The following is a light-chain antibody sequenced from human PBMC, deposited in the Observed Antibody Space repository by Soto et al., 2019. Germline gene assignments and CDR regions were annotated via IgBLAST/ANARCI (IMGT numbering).Light chain of an antibody. CDR2: AAS. CDR3: QQSYSTPYT. J-gene: IGKJ2*01. V-gene: IGKV1-39*01. CDR1: QSISSY. Sequence: DIQLTQSPSSLSASVGDRVTITCRASQSISSYLNWYQQKPGKAPKFLIYAASSLQSGVPSRFSGSGSGTDFTLTISSLQPEDFATYYCQQSYSTPYTFGRGTKVDIK.